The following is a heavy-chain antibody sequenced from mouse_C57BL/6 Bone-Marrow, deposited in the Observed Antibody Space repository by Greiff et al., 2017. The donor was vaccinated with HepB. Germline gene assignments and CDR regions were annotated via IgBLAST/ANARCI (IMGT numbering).Heavy chain of an antibody. V-gene: IGHV1-55*01. CDR1: GYTFTSYW. Sequence: QVQLKESGAELVKPGASVKMSCKASGYTFTSYWITWVKQRPGQGLEWIGDIYPGSGSTNYNEKFKSKATLTVDTSSSTAYMQLSSLTSEDSAVYYCARGGGDYWGQGTSVTVSS. J-gene: IGHJ4*01. CDR3: ARGGGDY. CDR2: IYPGSGST.